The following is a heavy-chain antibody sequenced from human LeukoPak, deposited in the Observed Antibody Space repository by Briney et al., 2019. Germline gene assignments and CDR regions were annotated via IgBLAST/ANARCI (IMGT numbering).Heavy chain of an antibody. CDR2: INHSGST. Sequence: PSETLSPTCAVYGGSFCGYYWSWIRQPPGKGLEWIGEINHSGSTNYNPSLKSRVTISVDTSKNQFSLRLSSVTAADTAVYYCARDGVIYGSIDYWGQGTLVTVSS. J-gene: IGHJ4*02. CDR3: ARDGVIYGSIDY. V-gene: IGHV4-34*01. D-gene: IGHD2-8*01. CDR1: GGSFCGYY.